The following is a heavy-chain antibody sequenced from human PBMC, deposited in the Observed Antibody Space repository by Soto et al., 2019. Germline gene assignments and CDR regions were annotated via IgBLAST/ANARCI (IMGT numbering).Heavy chain of an antibody. V-gene: IGHV3-11*05. D-gene: IGHD6-13*01. CDR1: GFTFSDYY. J-gene: IGHJ4*02. Sequence: QVQLVDSGGGLVKPGGSLRLSCAVSGFTFSDYYMTWIRQAPGKGLEWVSYISSSTSHTNYADSVKGRFTIPRDNAKNTRFLQMKSLRAEDTAVYYGARGRGAAADYFDFWGQGTLVTVSA. CDR2: ISSSTSHT. CDR3: ARGRGAAADYFDF.